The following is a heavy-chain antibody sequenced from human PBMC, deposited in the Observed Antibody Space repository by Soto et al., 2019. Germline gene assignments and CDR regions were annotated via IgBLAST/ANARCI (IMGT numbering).Heavy chain of an antibody. V-gene: IGHV3-21*01. J-gene: IGHJ5*02. CDR3: TRDASRDSSARGWFDP. Sequence: PGGSLRISCEASGFNFSNAWMSWVRQAPGKGLEWVLTISSNSAYIYYTDALRGRFTISRDNAKNSLHLQMNSLRAEDTAVYYCTRDASRDSSARGWFDPWGPGTLVTV. CDR2: ISSNSAYI. D-gene: IGHD6-13*01. CDR1: GFNFSNAW.